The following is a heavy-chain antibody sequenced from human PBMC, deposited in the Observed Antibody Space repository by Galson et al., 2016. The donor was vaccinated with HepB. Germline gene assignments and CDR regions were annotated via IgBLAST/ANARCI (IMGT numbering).Heavy chain of an antibody. Sequence: SLRLSCAASGFIFNSYGMHWVRQAPGKGLEWVAVISYDGSNKHYADSVKGRFTIPRDNSKNTLYLQMNSLRAEETALYYCAKDHGYFGSGSHHYWGQGTLVTVSS. CDR3: AKDHGYFGSGSHHY. V-gene: IGHV3-30*18. J-gene: IGHJ4*02. CDR1: GFIFNSYG. D-gene: IGHD3-10*01. CDR2: ISYDGSNK.